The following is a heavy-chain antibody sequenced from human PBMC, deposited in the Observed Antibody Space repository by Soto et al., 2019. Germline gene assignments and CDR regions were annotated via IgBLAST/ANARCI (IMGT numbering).Heavy chain of an antibody. V-gene: IGHV1-18*01. CDR1: GYTFTSYG. J-gene: IGHJ4*02. CDR3: ARVLGDGEFYSGYEPIFDY. Sequence: QVQLVQSGAEVKKPGASVKVSCRASGYTFTSYGISWVRQAPGQGLEWMGWISAYNGNTNYAQKLQGRVTMTTDTSTSTAYMELRSLRSDDTAVYYCARVLGDGEFYSGYEPIFDYWGQGTLVTVSS. CDR2: ISAYNGNT. D-gene: IGHD5-12*01.